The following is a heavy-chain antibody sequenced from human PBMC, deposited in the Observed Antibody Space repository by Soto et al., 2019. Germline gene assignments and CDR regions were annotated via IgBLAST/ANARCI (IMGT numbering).Heavy chain of an antibody. CDR3: ARRPYGSSYYYYYGMDV. D-gene: IGHD3-10*01. J-gene: IGHJ6*02. Sequence: LSLTCTVSGDSISSYNLAWIRQPPGKGLEWIGYFRSSGGTSYNPSLKSRVAISADASTKQFSLTLSSVTAADTAVYYCARRPYGSSYYYYYGMDVWGQGTTVTVSS. V-gene: IGHV4-59*08. CDR2: FRSSGGT. CDR1: GDSISSYN.